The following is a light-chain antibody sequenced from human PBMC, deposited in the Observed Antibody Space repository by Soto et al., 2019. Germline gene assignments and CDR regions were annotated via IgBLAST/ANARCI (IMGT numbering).Light chain of an antibody. CDR3: QQYKNWPWT. Sequence: EKVMTQSPDTLSVSPGERPTLSGRASHIVSSNLAWYQHKAGQAPRLLIYGASTRATGIPARFSGSGSGTEFSLTISSLQSEDFAVYYCQQYKNWPWTFGQGTQVDIK. J-gene: IGKJ1*01. V-gene: IGKV3-15*01. CDR2: GAS. CDR1: HIVSSN.